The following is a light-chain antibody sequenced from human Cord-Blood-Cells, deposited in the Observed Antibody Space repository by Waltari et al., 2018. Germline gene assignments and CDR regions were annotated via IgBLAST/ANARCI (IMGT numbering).Light chain of an antibody. Sequence: QSVLTQPPSASGTPGQRVTIPCSGRSSTIGSNTVNWYQQLPGTAPILLIYSNNQRPSGVPDRFSGSKSGTSASLAISGLQSEDEADYYCAAWDDSLNGWVFGGGTKLTVL. J-gene: IGLJ3*02. CDR2: SNN. V-gene: IGLV1-44*01. CDR3: AAWDDSLNGWV. CDR1: SSTIGSNT.